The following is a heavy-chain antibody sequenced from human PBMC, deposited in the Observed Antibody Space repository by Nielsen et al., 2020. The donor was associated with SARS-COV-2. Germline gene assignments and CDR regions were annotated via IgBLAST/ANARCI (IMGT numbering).Heavy chain of an antibody. CDR3: ASFPTMTLGD. V-gene: IGHV3-21*01. Sequence: GESLKISCAASGFTFSSYWMNWVRQAPGKGLEWVSYISASGSYTYYADSVQGRFTISRDNAKNSLFLQMTSLRAEDTSIYYCASFPTMTLGDWGQGTLVTVSS. D-gene: IGHD3-22*01. CDR1: GFTFSSYW. J-gene: IGHJ4*02. CDR2: ISASGSYT.